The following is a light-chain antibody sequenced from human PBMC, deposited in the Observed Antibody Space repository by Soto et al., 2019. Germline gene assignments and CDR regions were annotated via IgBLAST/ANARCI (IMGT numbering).Light chain of an antibody. CDR1: QTVSRY. CDR3: QQRSTWPLLT. J-gene: IGKJ4*01. V-gene: IGKV3-11*01. Sequence: VLIQSPATLSLSPGERATLSCRASQTVSRYLAWFQQKPGQPPRLLIYDASNRATGIPARFSGSGSGTDYTLTISSLEPEDCAGYYCQQRSTWPLLTFGGGTKVQI. CDR2: DAS.